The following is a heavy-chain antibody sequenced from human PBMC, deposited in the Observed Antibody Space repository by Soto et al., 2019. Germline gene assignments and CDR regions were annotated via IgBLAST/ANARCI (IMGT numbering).Heavy chain of an antibody. J-gene: IGHJ4*02. CDR3: ARGNVKEYSSSSRYYFDY. Sequence: PSETLSLTCAVYGGSLSGYSWSWIRQRPGKGLEWIGEINHSGSTNYNPSLKSRVTISVDTSKNQFSLKLSSVTAADTAVYYCARGNVKEYSSSSRYYFDYWGQGTLVTVS. CDR1: GGSLSGYS. CDR2: INHSGST. D-gene: IGHD6-6*01. V-gene: IGHV4-34*01.